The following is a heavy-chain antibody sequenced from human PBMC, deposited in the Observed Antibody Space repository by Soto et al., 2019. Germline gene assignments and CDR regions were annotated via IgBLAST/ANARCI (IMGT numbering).Heavy chain of an antibody. CDR2: INYNGRT. J-gene: IGHJ4*02. D-gene: IGHD6-13*01. V-gene: IGHV4-59*01. CDR1: GGSISTYY. Sequence: SETLSLTCTVSGGSISTYYWSWIRQPPGKGLEWIGYINYNGRTNYNPSLKSRVTMSLDTSKNQFSLKLRPVTAADTAVFYCARYAGSSWFDYWGQGTLVTVSS. CDR3: ARYAGSSWFDY.